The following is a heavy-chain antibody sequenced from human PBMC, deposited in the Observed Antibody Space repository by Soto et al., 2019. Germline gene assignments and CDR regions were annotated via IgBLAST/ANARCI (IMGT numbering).Heavy chain of an antibody. CDR2: INHSGST. CDR3: ARAPMVRGVDNFAY. CDR1: GGSFSGYY. V-gene: IGHV4-34*01. D-gene: IGHD3-10*01. Sequence: QVQLQQWGAGLLKPSETLSLTCAVYGGSFSGYYWSWIRQPPGKGLEWIGEINHSGSTNYNPSLRGRVTXXVXTXXNQFSLKLSSVTAADTAVYYCARAPMVRGVDNFAYWGQGTLVTVSS. J-gene: IGHJ4*02.